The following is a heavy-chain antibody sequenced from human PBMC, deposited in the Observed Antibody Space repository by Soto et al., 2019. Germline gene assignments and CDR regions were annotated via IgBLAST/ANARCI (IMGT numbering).Heavy chain of an antibody. CDR2: INPSSGST. CDR1: GYTFTNYY. Sequence: QVQLVQSGAEVKKPGASVTVSCKASGYTFTNYYLHWVRQAPGQGLEWMGIINPSSGSTAFAQKFQGRVTMTRDTSTSTVYMGLSSLRSEDTAVYYCARADDYLWGNYRYLDYCGQGTLVAVSS. J-gene: IGHJ4*02. D-gene: IGHD3-16*02. CDR3: ARADDYLWGNYRYLDY. V-gene: IGHV1-46*03.